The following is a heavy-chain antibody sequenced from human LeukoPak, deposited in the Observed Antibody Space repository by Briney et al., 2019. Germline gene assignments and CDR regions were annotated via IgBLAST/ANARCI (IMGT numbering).Heavy chain of an antibody. J-gene: IGHJ4*02. V-gene: IGHV3-30*03. CDR1: GFTFSTYG. D-gene: IGHD1-26*01. Sequence: GRSLRLSCAASGFTFSTYGMHWVRQAPGKGLEWVAVISYDVSNKYYADSVRGRFTISRDNSKNTLYLQMNSLRAEDTAVYYCARDVGNYFDFWGQGTLVTVSS. CDR2: ISYDVSNK. CDR3: ARDVGNYFDF.